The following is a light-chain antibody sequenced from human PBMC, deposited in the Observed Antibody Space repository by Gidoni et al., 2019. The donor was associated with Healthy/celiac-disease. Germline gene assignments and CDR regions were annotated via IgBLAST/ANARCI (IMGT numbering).Light chain of an antibody. Sequence: IQMTQSPSSVSASVGDRVTITCRASQGISSWLARYQQEPGKAPKLLIYAASSLQSGVPSRFSGSGSGTDFTLTISSLQPEDFATYYCQQANSFPPITFGGGTKVEIK. J-gene: IGKJ4*01. V-gene: IGKV1-12*01. CDR2: AAS. CDR3: QQANSFPPIT. CDR1: QGISSW.